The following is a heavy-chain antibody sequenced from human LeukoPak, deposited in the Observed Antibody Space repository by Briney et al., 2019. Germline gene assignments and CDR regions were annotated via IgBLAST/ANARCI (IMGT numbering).Heavy chain of an antibody. J-gene: IGHJ4*02. Sequence: SETLSLTCTVSGGSMSSYYWSWIRQPPGKGLEWIGYIHYSGTTNYNPSLRSRATISVDTSKNQFSLKLSSVTAADTAVYYCARGLDSSSSGSGGEKYYFDYWGQGTLVTVSS. CDR2: IHYSGTT. D-gene: IGHD6-6*01. V-gene: IGHV4-59*01. CDR1: GGSMSSYY. CDR3: ARGLDSSSSGSGGEKYYFDY.